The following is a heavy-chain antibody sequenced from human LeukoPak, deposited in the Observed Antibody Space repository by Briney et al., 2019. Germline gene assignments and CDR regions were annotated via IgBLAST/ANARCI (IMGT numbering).Heavy chain of an antibody. J-gene: IGHJ4*02. Sequence: SGPTLVNPTQTLTLTCTFSGFSLRSSGVGVGWIRQPPGKALEWLALIYWDDDKRYSPSLKSRLTITKDISKNQVVLTMTNMGPVDTASYYCAYSRLWSDPPGYFAYWGQGTLVTVSS. D-gene: IGHD3-10*01. CDR2: IYWDDDK. V-gene: IGHV2-5*02. CDR1: GFSLRSSGVG. CDR3: AYSRLWSDPPGYFAY.